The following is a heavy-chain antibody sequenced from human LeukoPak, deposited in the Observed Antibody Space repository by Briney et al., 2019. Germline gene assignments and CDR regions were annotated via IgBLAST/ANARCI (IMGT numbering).Heavy chain of an antibody. CDR1: VDSVSSRDVA. CDR3: ARGRTPFFDY. J-gene: IGHJ4*02. CDR2: TYYRSKWYT. Sequence: SQTLSLTSAISVDSVSSRDVAWNYLRQSPSRGLEWLGRTYYRSKWYTDYAVSVESRISIDADTSKNQFSLQLNSVTPEDTAVYYCARGRTPFFDYWDQGTLVTVSS. D-gene: IGHD2/OR15-2a*01. V-gene: IGHV6-1*01.